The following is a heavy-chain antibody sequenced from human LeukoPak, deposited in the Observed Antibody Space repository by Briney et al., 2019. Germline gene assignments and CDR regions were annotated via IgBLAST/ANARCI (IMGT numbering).Heavy chain of an antibody. Sequence: PSETLSLTCTVSGGSIGNYYWNWIRQPAGKRLEWIGRISTSGTTNYHPSLKSRVTLSLDTSKNQFSLNLRSVTAADTAIYFCARRHPYYFGSGTYSREDWGQGTLATVSS. J-gene: IGHJ4*02. D-gene: IGHD3-10*01. CDR2: ISTSGTT. CDR3: ARRHPYYFGSGTYSRED. V-gene: IGHV4-4*07. CDR1: GGSIGNYY.